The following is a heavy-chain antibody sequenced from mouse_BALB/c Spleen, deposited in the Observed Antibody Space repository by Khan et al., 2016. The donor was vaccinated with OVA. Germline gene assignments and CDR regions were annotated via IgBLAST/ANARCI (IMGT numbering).Heavy chain of an antibody. CDR1: GYSITSGYY. CDR3: ARGSSSGPAWFAY. Sequence: EVQLQESGPGLVKPSQSLSLTCSVTGYSITSGYYWNWIRQLPGNKLEWMGYIRYDGSNNYNPSLKNRISITRDTSKNQFFLKLNSVTTEGSAIYYCARGSSSGPAWFAYWGQGTLVTVSA. V-gene: IGHV3-6*02. D-gene: IGHD3-1*01. CDR2: IRYDGSN. J-gene: IGHJ3*01.